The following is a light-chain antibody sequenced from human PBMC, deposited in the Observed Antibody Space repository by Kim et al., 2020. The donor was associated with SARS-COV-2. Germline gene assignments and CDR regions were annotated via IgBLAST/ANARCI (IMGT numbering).Light chain of an antibody. CDR3: QQLYRYPIT. J-gene: IGKJ5*01. Sequence: ALVGDSVTITGRASQVISSALAWNQQTSGKAPKLLIYDASNLVSGVPSRFSGSGSGTDFTLAISSVQAEDFAIYYCQQLYRYPITFGQGARRE. CDR2: DAS. CDR1: QVISSA. V-gene: IGKV1-13*02.